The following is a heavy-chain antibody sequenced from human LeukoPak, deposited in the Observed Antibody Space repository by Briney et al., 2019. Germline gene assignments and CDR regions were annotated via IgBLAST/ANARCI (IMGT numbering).Heavy chain of an antibody. CDR3: ATLGLDFDY. CDR1: GYTFTSYG. CDR2: ISAYNGNT. V-gene: IGHV1-18*01. J-gene: IGHJ4*02. Sequence: ASVKVSCKASGYTFTSYGISWVRQAPGQGLEWMGWISAYNGNTNYAQKFQGRVTITADESTSTAYMELSSLRSEDTAVYYCATLGLDFDYWGQGTLVTVSS.